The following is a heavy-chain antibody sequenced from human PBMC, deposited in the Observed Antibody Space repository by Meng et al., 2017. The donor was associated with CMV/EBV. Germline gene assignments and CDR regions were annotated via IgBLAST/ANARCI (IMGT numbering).Heavy chain of an antibody. Sequence: QVQLQQWGTGLLKPSETLSLPCAVYGGSFSGHYWSWLRQPTGKGLEWIGEINHSGSTNYNPSLKSRVTISVDTSKNQFSLKLSSVTAADTAVYYCASSLTYPDYWGQGTLVTISS. CDR2: INHSGST. CDR1: GGSFSGHY. J-gene: IGHJ4*02. D-gene: IGHD2-15*01. CDR3: ASSLTYPDY. V-gene: IGHV4-34*01.